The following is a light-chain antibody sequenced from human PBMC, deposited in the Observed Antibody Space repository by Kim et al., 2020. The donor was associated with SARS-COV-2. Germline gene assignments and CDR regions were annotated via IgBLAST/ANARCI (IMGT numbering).Light chain of an antibody. V-gene: IGKV4-1*01. CDR1: QSVLYSSNNKNY. CDR3: QQYYSTPFT. CDR2: WAS. Sequence: ATINCKSSQSVLYSSNNKNYLAWYQQKPGQPPKLLIYWASTRESGVPDRFSVSGSGTDFTLTISSLQAEDVAVYYCQQYYSTPFTFGPGTKVDIK. J-gene: IGKJ3*01.